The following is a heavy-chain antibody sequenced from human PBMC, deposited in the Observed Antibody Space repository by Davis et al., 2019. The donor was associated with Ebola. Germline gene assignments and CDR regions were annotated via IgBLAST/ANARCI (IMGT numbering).Heavy chain of an antibody. CDR3: AREEVYTVVTPNFDY. D-gene: IGHD4-23*01. CDR1: GFTFSSYW. V-gene: IGHV3-21*01. CDR2: ISSSSSYI. Sequence: PGGSLRLSCAASGFTFSSYWMNWVRQAPGKGLEWVSSISSSSSYIYYADSVKGRFTISRDNAKNSLYLQMNSLRAEDTAVYYCAREEVYTVVTPNFDYWGQGTLVTVSS. J-gene: IGHJ4*02.